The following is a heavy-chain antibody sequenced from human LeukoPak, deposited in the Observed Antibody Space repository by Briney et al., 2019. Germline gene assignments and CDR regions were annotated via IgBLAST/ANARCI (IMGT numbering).Heavy chain of an antibody. V-gene: IGHV4-38-2*02. CDR1: GYSISSGYY. J-gene: IGHJ5*02. CDR2: IYYSGNT. Sequence: SETLSLTCTVSGYSISSGYYWAWIRQPPGKGLEWIGSIYYSGNTYYNPSLKSRVTISLDTSKNQFSLKLSSVTAADTAVYYRARDRIAVADPPNWFDPWGQGTLVTVSS. CDR3: ARDRIAVADPPNWFDP. D-gene: IGHD6-19*01.